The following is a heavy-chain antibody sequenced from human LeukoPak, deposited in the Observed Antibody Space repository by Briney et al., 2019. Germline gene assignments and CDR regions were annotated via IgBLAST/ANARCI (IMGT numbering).Heavy chain of an antibody. D-gene: IGHD3-10*01. V-gene: IGHV1-18*01. CDR3: ARSRVPYGSRDDAFDI. Sequence: GASVKVSCKASGYTFTSYGISWVRQAPGQGLEWMRWISAYNGNTNYAQKLQGRVTMTSDTSTSTAYMELRSLRSDDTAVYYCARSRVPYGSRDDAFDIWGQGTMVTVSS. J-gene: IGHJ3*02. CDR1: GYTFTSYG. CDR2: ISAYNGNT.